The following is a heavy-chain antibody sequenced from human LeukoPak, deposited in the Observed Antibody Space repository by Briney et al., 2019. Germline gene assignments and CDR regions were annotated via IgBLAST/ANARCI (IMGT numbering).Heavy chain of an antibody. Sequence: KSSETLSLTCTVSGGSISSGGYYWGWIRQHPGKGLEWIGYIYYSGSTYYNPSLKSRVTISVDTSKNQFSLKLSSVTAADTAVYYCARSYTAVAHFDYWGQGTLVTVSS. CDR1: GGSISSGGYY. CDR3: ARSYTAVAHFDY. V-gene: IGHV4-31*03. CDR2: IYYSGST. J-gene: IGHJ4*02. D-gene: IGHD6-19*01.